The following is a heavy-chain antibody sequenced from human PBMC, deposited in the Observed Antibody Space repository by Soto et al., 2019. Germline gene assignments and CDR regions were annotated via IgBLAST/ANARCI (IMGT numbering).Heavy chain of an antibody. J-gene: IGHJ6*02. CDR3: ARDFWLGPVVHHHSWMDP. D-gene: IGHD3-3*01. CDR1: GYTFTSYY. CDR2: INPSGGST. V-gene: IGHV1-46*01. Sequence: GASVKVSCKASGYTFTSYYMHWVRQAPGQGLEWMGIINPSGGSTSYAQKFQGRVTMTRDTSTSTVYMELSSLRSEDTAVYYCARDFWLGPVVHHHSWMDPWGQGTTVTVSS.